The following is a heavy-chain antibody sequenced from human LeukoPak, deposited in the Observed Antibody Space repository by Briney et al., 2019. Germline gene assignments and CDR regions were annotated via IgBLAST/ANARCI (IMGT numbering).Heavy chain of an antibody. V-gene: IGHV3-23*05. CDR2: ITSTGSNT. Sequence: GGSLRLSCAASGFTFSDFAVSWVRQAPGKGLQWVSSITSTGSNTYYTDSVKGRFTISRDNSKNTLYLQVNRLRAEDTAVFYCARNIQGSFTYWGQGTLVTVSS. J-gene: IGHJ4*02. CDR1: GFTFSDFA. CDR3: ARNIQGSFTY. D-gene: IGHD2/OR15-2a*01.